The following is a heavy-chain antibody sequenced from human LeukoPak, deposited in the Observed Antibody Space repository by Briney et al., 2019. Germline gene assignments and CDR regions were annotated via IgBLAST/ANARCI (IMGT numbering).Heavy chain of an antibody. V-gene: IGHV1-2*06. CDR3: ATHFVPTGIDY. CDR1: GYTFTGYY. Sequence: EASVKVSCKASGYTFTGYYMHWVRQAPGQGLEWMGRINPNSGGTNYAQKFQGRVTMTRDTSISTAYMELSRLRSDDTAVYYCATHFVPTGIDYWGQGTLVTISS. D-gene: IGHD3-10*01. J-gene: IGHJ4*02. CDR2: INPNSGGT.